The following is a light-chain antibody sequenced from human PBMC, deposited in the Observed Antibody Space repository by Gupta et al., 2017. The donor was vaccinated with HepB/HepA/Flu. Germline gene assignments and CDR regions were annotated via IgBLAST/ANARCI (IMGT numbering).Light chain of an antibody. CDR1: HILQYGDGKTY. J-gene: IGKJ4*02. CDR3: MQSIYHPLT. Sequence: DTVMPKTPRSLSVTPGQPASISCKSSHILQYGDGKTYLYWYLQKPGQPPQLLIYEVSNRFSVVAGLCSSSGSGTDFTLKSSRVEDEDVGFYYCMQSIYHPLTFGGGTKVEIK. CDR2: EVS. V-gene: IGKV2D-29*01.